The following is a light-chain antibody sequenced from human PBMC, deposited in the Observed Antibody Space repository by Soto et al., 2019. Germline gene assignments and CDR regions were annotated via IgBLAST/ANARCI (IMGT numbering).Light chain of an antibody. J-gene: IGLJ2*01. CDR2: DNN. CDR3: ATWDASLPGEV. V-gene: IGLV1-51*01. Sequence: QSVLTQSPSVSAAPGQKVTISCSGSSSNIGNNYVSWYQHLPGTAPKLLIYDNNKRPAGIPDQFSGSKSGTSGTLDITGLQTGDEGDYYCATWDASLPGEVFGGGTKLTVL. CDR1: SSNIGNNY.